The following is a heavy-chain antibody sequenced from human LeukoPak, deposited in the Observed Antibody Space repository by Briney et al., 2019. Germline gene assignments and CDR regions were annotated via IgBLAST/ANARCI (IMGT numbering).Heavy chain of an antibody. CDR3: ARGPYYGSGSRGYYGMDV. Sequence: SVTVSCKPSGRTFSSYAISWVRQPAGHGREWMGWTIPILGQANYAQKFQGRDTMTRDTSTRTVYMELSSLRSEYTAVYYCARGPYYGSGSRGYYGMDVWGQGTTVTVSS. D-gene: IGHD3-10*01. CDR1: GRTFSSYA. J-gene: IGHJ6*02. CDR2: TIPILGQA. V-gene: IGHV1-69*10.